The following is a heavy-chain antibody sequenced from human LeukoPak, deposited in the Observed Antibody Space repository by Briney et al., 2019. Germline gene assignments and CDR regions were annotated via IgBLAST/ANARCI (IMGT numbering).Heavy chain of an antibody. CDR1: GGTFSSYA. CDR2: IIPILGTA. Sequence: GAPVKVSCKASGGTFSSYAISWVRQAPGQGLEWMGGIIPILGTANYAQKFQGRVTITADESTSTAYMELSSLRSEDTAVYYCARRVGYYYYMDVWGKGTTVTISS. V-gene: IGHV1-69*01. J-gene: IGHJ6*03. CDR3: ARRVGYYYYMDV.